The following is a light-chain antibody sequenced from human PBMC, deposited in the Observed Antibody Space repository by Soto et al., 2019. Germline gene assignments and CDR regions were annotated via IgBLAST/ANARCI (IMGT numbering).Light chain of an antibody. CDR3: VLYMGSGIGV. CDR1: SGSVSTNYY. J-gene: IGLJ3*02. CDR2: STN. Sequence: QTVVTQEPSFSVSPGGTVTLTCGLSSGSVSTNYYPSWYQQTPGQAPRTLIYSTNTRPSGVPDRFSGSILGNKAALTITGAQADDESDYYCVLYMGSGIGVFGGGTKLTVL. V-gene: IGLV8-61*01.